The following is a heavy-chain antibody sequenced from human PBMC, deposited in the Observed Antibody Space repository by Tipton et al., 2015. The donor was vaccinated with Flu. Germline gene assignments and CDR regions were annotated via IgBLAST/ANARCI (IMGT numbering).Heavy chain of an antibody. J-gene: IGHJ4*02. CDR1: GGSISSSSYY. D-gene: IGHD5/OR15-5a*01. Sequence: TLSLTCTASGGSISSSSYYWGWIRQPPGKGLEWIGSIYYSGSTYYNPSLKSRVTISVDTSKNQFSLKLSSVTAADTAVYYCARDLRLDYFDYWGQGTLVTVSS. CDR3: ARDLRLDYFDY. V-gene: IGHV4-39*07. CDR2: IYYSGST.